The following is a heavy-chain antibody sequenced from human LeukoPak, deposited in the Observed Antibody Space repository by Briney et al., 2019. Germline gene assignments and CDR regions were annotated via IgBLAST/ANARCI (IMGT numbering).Heavy chain of an antibody. V-gene: IGHV3-74*01. Sequence: PGGSLRLSCAASGFTFSSYWMNWVRQAPGKGLVWVSRIKNDGIITSYADSVKGRFTISRDNAKKTLYLQMNSLRAEDTALYYCARDMGAITTPFDQRGQGTLVTVSS. J-gene: IGHJ4*02. CDR3: ARDMGAITTPFDQ. CDR1: GFTFSSYW. CDR2: IKNDGIIT. D-gene: IGHD1-26*01.